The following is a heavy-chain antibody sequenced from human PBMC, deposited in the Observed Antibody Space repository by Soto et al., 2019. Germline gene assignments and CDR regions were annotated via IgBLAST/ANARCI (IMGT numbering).Heavy chain of an antibody. J-gene: IGHJ6*02. CDR1: GFTFSSYS. Sequence: GGSLRLSCAASGFTFSSYSMNWVRQAPGKGLEWVSYISSSSSTIYYADSVKGRFTISRDNAKNSLYLQMKSLRDEDTAVYYCARSYKADYYYYGMHVSGQGTTATV. V-gene: IGHV3-48*02. CDR2: ISSSSSTI. D-gene: IGHD1-1*01. CDR3: ARSYKADYYYYGMHV.